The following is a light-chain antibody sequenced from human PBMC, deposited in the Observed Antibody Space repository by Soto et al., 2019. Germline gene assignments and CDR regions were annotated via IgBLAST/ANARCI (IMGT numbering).Light chain of an antibody. V-gene: IGKV3-15*01. CDR2: DAS. CDR1: QSISNN. J-gene: IGKJ1*01. Sequence: VMTQSPATLSVSPGERATLSCRASQSISNNLAWYQQRPGQAPRLLIYDASTRATGVPARFSGGGSGTDFTLPISGLQSDVFAVYSWQQDNNWPPWTFGQGTEVEIK. CDR3: QQDNNWPPWT.